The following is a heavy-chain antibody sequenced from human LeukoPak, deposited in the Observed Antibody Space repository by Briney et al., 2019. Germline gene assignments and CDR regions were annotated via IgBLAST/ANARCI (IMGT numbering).Heavy chain of an antibody. D-gene: IGHD7-27*01. CDR1: GYTFSSYG. CDR3: ARAEKPNWGNYYYYCMDV. V-gene: IGHV1-18*01. J-gene: IGHJ6*03. CDR2: ISAYSGNT. Sequence: ASVKVSCKASGYTFSSYGISWVRQAPGQGPEWMGWISAYSGNTHYAQKFQGRVTMTTDTSTTTAYMELRGLRSDDTAVYYCARAEKPNWGNYYYYCMDVWGKGTTVTVSS.